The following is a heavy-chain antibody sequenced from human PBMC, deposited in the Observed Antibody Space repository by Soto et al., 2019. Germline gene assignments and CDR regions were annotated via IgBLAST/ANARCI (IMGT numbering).Heavy chain of an antibody. CDR2: IYYSGST. Sequence: QVQLQESGPGLVTPSQTLSLTCTVSGGSISSGGYYWSWIRQHPGKGLEWIGYIYYSGSTSYNPSLKSRVTISIDTSKNQFSPNLSSVTAADTAVYYCARDGGYGSGSYRFDYWGQGTLVTVSS. D-gene: IGHD3-10*01. J-gene: IGHJ4*02. V-gene: IGHV4-31*03. CDR3: ARDGGYGSGSYRFDY. CDR1: GGSISSGGYY.